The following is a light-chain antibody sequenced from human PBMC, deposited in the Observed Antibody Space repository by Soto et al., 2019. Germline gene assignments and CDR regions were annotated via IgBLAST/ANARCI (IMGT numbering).Light chain of an antibody. J-gene: IGLJ1*01. Sequence: SYELTQPPSVSVAPGKTARITCGGNNIGSKSVHWYQQKPGQAPVLVIFYDSDRPSGIPERFSGSNSGNTATLTISRVEAGDEADCYCQVWDRISDHSVFGTGTKLTVL. CDR2: YDS. CDR3: QVWDRISDHSV. CDR1: NIGSKS. V-gene: IGLV3-21*04.